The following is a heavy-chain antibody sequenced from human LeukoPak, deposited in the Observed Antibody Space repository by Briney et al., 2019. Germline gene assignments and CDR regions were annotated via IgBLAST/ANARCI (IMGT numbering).Heavy chain of an antibody. V-gene: IGHV5-51*01. CDR3: ARRGWASGYFDY. J-gene: IGHJ4*02. CDR2: IYPGDSDT. CDR1: GYSFTTYW. Sequence: GESLKISCKGSGYSFTTYWIGWVRHMPEKGLEWMGIIYPGDSDTRYAPSFQGQVTISADKSISTAYLQWSSLKASDTAMYYCARRGWASGYFDYWGQGTLVTVSS. D-gene: IGHD1-26*01.